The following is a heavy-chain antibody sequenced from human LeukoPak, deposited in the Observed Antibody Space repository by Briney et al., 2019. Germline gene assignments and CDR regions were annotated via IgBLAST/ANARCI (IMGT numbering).Heavy chain of an antibody. D-gene: IGHD3-10*01. J-gene: IGHJ4*02. Sequence: GESLKISCKGSGSTFTTYWIAWVRQMPGKGLEWMGIIYPGDSDTRYSPSFQGQVTISADKSISTAYLQWGSLEASDTAVYYCATLSGNTYYNYWGQGTLVTVSS. V-gene: IGHV5-51*01. CDR1: GSTFTTYW. CDR3: ATLSGNTYYNY. CDR2: IYPGDSDT.